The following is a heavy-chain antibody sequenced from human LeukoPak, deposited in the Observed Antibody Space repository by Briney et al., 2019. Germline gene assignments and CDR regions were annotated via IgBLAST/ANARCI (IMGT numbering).Heavy chain of an antibody. CDR2: INHSGST. CDR1: GGSFSGYY. J-gene: IGHJ5*02. V-gene: IGHV4-34*01. Sequence: PSETLSLTCAVYGGSFSGYYWSWIRQPPGKGLEWIGEINHSGSTNYNPSLKSRVTISVDTSKNQFSLKLSSVTAADTAVYYCARQKVDYDILTGYYISWFDPWGQGTLATVSS. CDR3: ARQKVDYDILTGYYISWFDP. D-gene: IGHD3-9*01.